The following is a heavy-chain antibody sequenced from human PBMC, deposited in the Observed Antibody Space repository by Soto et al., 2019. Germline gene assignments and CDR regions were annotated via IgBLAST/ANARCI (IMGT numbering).Heavy chain of an antibody. J-gene: IGHJ3*02. V-gene: IGHV5-51*01. D-gene: IGHD3-22*01. CDR1: GYSFTSYW. CDR2: IYPGDSDT. CDR3: ARQDYYDSSGYSPPDAFDI. Sequence: PGESLKISCKGSGYSFTSYWIGWVRQMPGKGLEWMGIIYPGDSDTRYSPSFQGQVTISADKSISTAYLQWSSLKASDTAMYYCARQDYYDSSGYSPPDAFDIWGQGTMVTVSS.